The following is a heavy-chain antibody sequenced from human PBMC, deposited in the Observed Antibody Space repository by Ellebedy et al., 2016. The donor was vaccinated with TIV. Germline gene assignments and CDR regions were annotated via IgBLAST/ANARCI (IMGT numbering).Heavy chain of an antibody. CDR1: GFTFSSYC. CDR2: ISSSSSTI. V-gene: IGHV3-48*04. CDR3: ARDSLSYYDTTNYYFFDY. Sequence: GESLKISCAASGFTFSSYCINWVRQAPGKGLEWVSYISSSSSTIYYADSVKGRFTISRDNAKKSLFLQMNSLRAEDTAVYYCARDSLSYYDTTNYYFFDYWGQGTLITVSS. J-gene: IGHJ4*02. D-gene: IGHD3-22*01.